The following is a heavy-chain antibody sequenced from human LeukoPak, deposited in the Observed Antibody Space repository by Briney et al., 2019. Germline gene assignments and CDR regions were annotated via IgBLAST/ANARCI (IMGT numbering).Heavy chain of an antibody. CDR2: IKSKTDGGTT. CDR1: GFTFSNAW. J-gene: IGHJ5*02. CDR3: TTDRFGEPLGFDP. Sequence: GGSLRLSCAASGFTFSNAWMSWVRQAPGKGLEWVGRIKSKTDGGTTDYAAPVKGRFTISRDDSKNTLYLQMNSLKTEDTAVYYCTTDRFGEPLGFDPWGQGTLVTVSS. D-gene: IGHD3-10*01. V-gene: IGHV3-15*01.